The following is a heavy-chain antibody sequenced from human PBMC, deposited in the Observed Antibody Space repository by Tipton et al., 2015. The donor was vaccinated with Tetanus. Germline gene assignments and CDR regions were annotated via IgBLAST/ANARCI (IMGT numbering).Heavy chain of an antibody. D-gene: IGHD6-13*01. Sequence: SLRLSCRASGFDFMGYGMHWVRRAPGKGLEWVAAIWFDGSRAEYADSVKGRFTISRDNSKNTVYLQMNSLRAEDTAVYYCARSAHVASWYDWGPGTRVTVSS. V-gene: IGHV3-33*01. CDR2: IWFDGSRA. CDR3: ARSAHVASWYD. J-gene: IGHJ4*02. CDR1: GFDFMGYG.